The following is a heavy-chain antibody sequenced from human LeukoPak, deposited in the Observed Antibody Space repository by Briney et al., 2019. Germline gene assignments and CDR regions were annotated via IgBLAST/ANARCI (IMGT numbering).Heavy chain of an antibody. J-gene: IGHJ6*03. D-gene: IGHD1-1*01. CDR3: AREGRRTTSHYYYYMDV. Sequence: ASVKVSCKASGGTFSSYAISWVRQAPGQGLEWMGWINPNSGGTNYAQKFQGRVTMTRDTSISTAYMELSRLRSDDTAVYYCAREGRRTTSHYYYYMDVWGKGTTVTISS. CDR1: GGTFSSYA. V-gene: IGHV1-2*02. CDR2: INPNSGGT.